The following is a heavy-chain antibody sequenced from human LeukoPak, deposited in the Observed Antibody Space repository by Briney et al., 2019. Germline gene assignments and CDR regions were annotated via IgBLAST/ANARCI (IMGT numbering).Heavy chain of an antibody. CDR2: ISAYNGNT. D-gene: IGHD3-16*01. CDR3: ARDMSPTYYYYYYGMDV. V-gene: IGHV1-18*01. Sequence: ASVRVSCKASGYTFISYGISWVRQAPGQGLEWMGWISAYNGNTNYAQKLQGRVTMTTDTSTSTAYMELSSLRSEDTAVYYCARDMSPTYYYYYYGMDVWGQGTTVTVSS. CDR1: GYTFISYG. J-gene: IGHJ6*02.